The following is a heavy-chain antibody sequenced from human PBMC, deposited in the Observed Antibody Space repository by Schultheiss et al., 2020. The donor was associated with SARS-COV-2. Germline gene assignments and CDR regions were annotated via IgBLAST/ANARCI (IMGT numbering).Heavy chain of an antibody. D-gene: IGHD6-19*01. V-gene: IGHV1-2*02. J-gene: IGHJ6*02. CDR1: GYTFTSYY. CDR2: MNPNSGNT. Sequence: ASVKVSCKASGYTFTSYYMHWVRQATGQGLEWMGWMNPNSGNTGYAQKFQGRVTMTRDTSISTAYMELSRLRSDDTAIYYCAIQWTVAGQAGVYYYYYGMDVWGQGTTVTVAS. CDR3: AIQWTVAGQAGVYYYYYGMDV.